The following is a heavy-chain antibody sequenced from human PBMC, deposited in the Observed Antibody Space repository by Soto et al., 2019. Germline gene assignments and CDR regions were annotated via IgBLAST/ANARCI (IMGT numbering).Heavy chain of an antibody. Sequence: ASLKVSFKASGYIFTDYHIHLFLHSPLQWLELLGLINPKSGGTSTAQKFQGWVTMTRDRSISTVYMELTRLRSDDTAVYFCARGHSTDCSNGVCSLLYNQEMEVWGKRNTVNVSS. V-gene: IGHV1-2*04. CDR3: ARGHSTDCSNGVCSLLYNQEMEV. J-gene: IGHJ6*04. D-gene: IGHD2-8*01. CDR1: GYIFTDYH. CDR2: INPKSGGT.